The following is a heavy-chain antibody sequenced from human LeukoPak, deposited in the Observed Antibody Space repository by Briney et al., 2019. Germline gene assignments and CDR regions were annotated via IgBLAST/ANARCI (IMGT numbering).Heavy chain of an antibody. J-gene: IGHJ4*02. CDR2: INSDGSST. CDR3: ARGQGRGLRYFDWLSQPDFY. CDR1: GFTFSSYW. D-gene: IGHD3-9*01. V-gene: IGHV3-74*01. Sequence: GGSLRLSCAASGFTFSSYWMHWVRQAPGKGLVWVSRINSDGSSTSYADSVKGPFTISRDNAKNTLYLQMNSLRAEDTAVYYCARGQGRGLRYFDWLSQPDFYWGQGTLVTVSS.